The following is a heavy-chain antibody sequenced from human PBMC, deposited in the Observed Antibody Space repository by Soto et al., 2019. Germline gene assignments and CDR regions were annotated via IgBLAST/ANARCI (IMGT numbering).Heavy chain of an antibody. CDR1: GGSISSYY. CDR2: IYYSGST. V-gene: IGHV4-59*01. Sequence: SETLSLTCTVSGGSISSYYWSWIRQPPGKGLEWIGYIYYSGSTNYNPSLKSRVTISVDTSKNQFSLKLSSVTAADTAVYYCAGSIAAAGNIVYWGQGXLVTVYS. J-gene: IGHJ4*02. CDR3: AGSIAAAGNIVY. D-gene: IGHD6-13*01.